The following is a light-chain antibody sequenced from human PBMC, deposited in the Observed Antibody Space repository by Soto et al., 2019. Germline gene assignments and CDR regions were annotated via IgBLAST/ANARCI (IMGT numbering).Light chain of an antibody. CDR1: QSISSW. CDR3: QQYNRNTWS. V-gene: IGKV1-5*01. CDR2: DAS. J-gene: IGKJ1*01. Sequence: DIQMTQSPSTLSASVGDRVTITCRASQSISSWLAWYQQKPGKAPKLLIYDASSLESGVPSRFSGSGSGTEFTLTITTLQPDDFATYFCQQYNRNTWSFGPGTKVDSK.